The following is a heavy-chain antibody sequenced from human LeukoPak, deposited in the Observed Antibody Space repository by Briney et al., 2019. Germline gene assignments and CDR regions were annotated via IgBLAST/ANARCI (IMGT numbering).Heavy chain of an antibody. J-gene: IGHJ4*02. CDR3: ARDQVECTGGTCQSRVGFDF. CDR1: GDSISNGVKY. CDR2: IYHSGRS. V-gene: IGHV4-31*03. D-gene: IGHD2-8*02. Sequence: SETLSLTCTVSGDSISNGVKYWSWLRQHPGRGLEWIGYIYHSGRSYYNPSLKSRITMSVDTSKNQFSLNLSSVTAADTAVYYCARDQVECTGGTCQSRVGFDFWGQGTLVTVSS.